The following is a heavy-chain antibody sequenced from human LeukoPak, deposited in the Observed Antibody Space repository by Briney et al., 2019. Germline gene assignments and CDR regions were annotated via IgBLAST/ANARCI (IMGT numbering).Heavy chain of an antibody. J-gene: IGHJ4*02. V-gene: IGHV3-30*03. CDR2: ISYDGSNK. CDR1: GFTFSSYG. Sequence: PGGSLRLSCAASGFTFSSYGMHWVRQAPGKGLEWVAVISYDGSNKYYADSVKGRFTISRDNSKNTLYLQMNSLRAEDTAVYYCAREDQVITFGGVIGLFDYWGQGTLVTVSS. CDR3: AREDQVITFGGVIGLFDY. D-gene: IGHD3-16*02.